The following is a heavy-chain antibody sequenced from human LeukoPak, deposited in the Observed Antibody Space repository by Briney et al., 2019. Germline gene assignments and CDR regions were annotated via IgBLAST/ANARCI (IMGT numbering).Heavy chain of an antibody. CDR1: GGSISSGSYY. Sequence: SETLSLTCTVSGGSISSGSYYWRWIRQPAVKGLEWIGRIYTSGSTNYNPSLKSRVTISVDTSKNQFSLKLSSVTAADTAVYYCARTVGATEKWFDPWGQGTLVTVSS. V-gene: IGHV4-61*02. CDR2: IYTSGST. J-gene: IGHJ5*02. CDR3: ARTVGATEKWFDP. D-gene: IGHD1-26*01.